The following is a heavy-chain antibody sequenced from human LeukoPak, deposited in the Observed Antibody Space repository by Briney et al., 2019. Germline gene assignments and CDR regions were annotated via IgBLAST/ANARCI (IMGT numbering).Heavy chain of an antibody. V-gene: IGHV3-21*01. D-gene: IGHD1-1*01. CDR3: ASEDPEELEPLH. J-gene: IGHJ4*02. CDR2: ISSRSTSI. Sequence: PGGSLRLSCAASEFTFSDYTMSWVRQAPGKGLEWVSSISSRSTSISYADSVKGRFTISRDNAKNSLFLEMNSLRAEDTAVYYCASEDPEELEPLHWGQGTLVTVSS. CDR1: EFTFSDYT.